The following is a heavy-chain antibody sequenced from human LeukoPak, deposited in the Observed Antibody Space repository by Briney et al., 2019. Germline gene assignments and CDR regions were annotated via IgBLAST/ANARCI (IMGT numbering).Heavy chain of an antibody. CDR3: ARRYYYEIDI. V-gene: IGHV4-34*01. J-gene: IGHJ3*02. Sequence: SETLSPTCAVYGGSFSGYYWSWIRQPPGKGLEWIGAINHSGRNNCTPSLKSRVTISVDTSKNPFSLKLSSVTATDTAVYYCARRYYYEIDIWGQGTMVTVSS. D-gene: IGHD3-22*01. CDR2: INHSGRN. CDR1: GGSFSGYY.